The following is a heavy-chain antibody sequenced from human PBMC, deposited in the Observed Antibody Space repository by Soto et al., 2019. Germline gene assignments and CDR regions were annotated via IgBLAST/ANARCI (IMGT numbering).Heavy chain of an antibody. V-gene: IGHV3-23*01. CDR1: GLTFSSYA. Sequence: EVHLLEPGGGLVQPGGCLRLSCAASGLTFSSYAMNWVRQAPGKGLAWVSGVSGGGGSTYYADSVKGRFTISRDNSKNTLYLQMNSLRAEDTAVYYCARDSSGYSYDHNACDIWRQGTMVTVSS. D-gene: IGHD5-18*01. J-gene: IGHJ3*02. CDR2: VSGGGGST. CDR3: ARDSSGYSYDHNACDI.